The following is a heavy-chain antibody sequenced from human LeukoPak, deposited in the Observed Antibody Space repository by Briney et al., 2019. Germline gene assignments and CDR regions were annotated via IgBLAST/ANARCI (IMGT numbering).Heavy chain of an antibody. D-gene: IGHD3-22*01. V-gene: IGHV4-59*08. CDR2: IYYSGST. Sequence: SETLSLTCTVSGGSISSYYWSWIRQPPGKGLEWIGSIYYSGSTYYNPSLKSRVTISLDTSKNQFSLKLSSVTAADTAVYYCARGSGYYGEDFEYWGQGTLVTVSS. CDR1: GGSISSYY. CDR3: ARGSGYYGEDFEY. J-gene: IGHJ4*02.